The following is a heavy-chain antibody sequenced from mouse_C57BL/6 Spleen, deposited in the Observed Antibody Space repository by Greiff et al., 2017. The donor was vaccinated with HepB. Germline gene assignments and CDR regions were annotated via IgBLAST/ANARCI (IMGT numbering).Heavy chain of an antibody. J-gene: IGHJ2*01. CDR3: ARGTGTDDDY. D-gene: IGHD4-1*01. CDR2: INPNYGTT. CDR1: GYSFTDYN. Sequence: HLVESGPELVKPGASVKISCKASGYSFTDYNMNWVKQGNGKSLEWIGVINPNYGTTSYNLKFKGKATLTVDQTSSTAYMQLNSLTSEDSAVYYTARGTGTDDDYWGQGTTLTVSS. V-gene: IGHV1-39*01.